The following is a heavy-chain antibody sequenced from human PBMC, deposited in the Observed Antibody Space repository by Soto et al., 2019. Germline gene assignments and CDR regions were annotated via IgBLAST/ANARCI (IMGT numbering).Heavy chain of an antibody. CDR1: GGRFSSYV. CDR3: ATRNTEFSFRDPQYGLDV. CDR2: IIPIYGSA. J-gene: IGHJ6*02. V-gene: IGHV1-69*01. D-gene: IGHD3-10*01. Sequence: QVQLAQSGAEVKKPGSSAKASCKASGGRFSSYVMSWVRQAPGQGLEWMGGIIPIYGSAKYAQKFQGRITITADDYTSTGYMELSSLRFEDTATYYCATRNTEFSFRDPQYGLDVWGRGTTITVSS.